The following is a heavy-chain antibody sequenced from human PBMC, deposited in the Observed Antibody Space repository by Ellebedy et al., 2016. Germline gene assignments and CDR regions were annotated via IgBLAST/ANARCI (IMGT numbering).Heavy chain of an antibody. CDR2: ISETGGST. J-gene: IGHJ4*02. V-gene: IGHV3-23*01. CDR1: GFTFSSYA. D-gene: IGHD1-26*01. CDR3: AFGMGALVDY. Sequence: GGSLRLSXEASGFTFSSYAMSWVRQAPGKGLEWVSAISETGGSTYYADSVKGRFTISRDNSRNTLYLQMSSLRVDDTAVYYCAFGMGALVDYWGQGTLVTVSS.